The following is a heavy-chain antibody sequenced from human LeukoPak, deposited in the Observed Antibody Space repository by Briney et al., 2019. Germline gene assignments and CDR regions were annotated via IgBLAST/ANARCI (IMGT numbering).Heavy chain of an antibody. CDR1: GFTFSSYG. CDR3: ARDGIYFDY. Sequence: GGSLRLSCAASGFTFSSYGMNWVRQAPGKGLEWVSYISSSDSTIYYADSVKGRFTISRDNAKNSLYPQMNSLRAEDTAVYYCARDGIYFDYWGQGTLVTVSS. V-gene: IGHV3-48*03. J-gene: IGHJ4*02. CDR2: ISSSDSTI. D-gene: IGHD1-14*01.